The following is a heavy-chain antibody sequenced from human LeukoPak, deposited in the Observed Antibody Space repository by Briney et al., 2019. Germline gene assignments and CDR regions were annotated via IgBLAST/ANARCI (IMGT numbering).Heavy chain of an antibody. CDR2: IYTSGST. CDR3: ARESDKDTAMVRYHYYYYYYMDV. Sequence: TASETLSLTCTVSGGSISSGSYYWSWIRQPAGKGLEWIGRIYTSGSTNYNPSLKSRVTISVDTSKNQFSLKLSSVTAADTAVYYCARESDKDTAMVRYHYYYYYYMDVWGKGTTVTVSS. D-gene: IGHD5-18*01. V-gene: IGHV4-61*02. CDR1: GGSISSGSYY. J-gene: IGHJ6*03.